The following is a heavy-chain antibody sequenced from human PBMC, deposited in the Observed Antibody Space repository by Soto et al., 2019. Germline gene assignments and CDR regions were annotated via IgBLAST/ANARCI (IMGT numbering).Heavy chain of an antibody. Sequence: QVQLQESGPGLVKPSETLSLTCTVSGGSVSSDPFYWSWIRQPPGKGLEWIGYIYYTGSISYNPSLQSRVTMSSDTSKNQFSLNLSSVTAADTAVYYCARAQSDFGAFDNWGQGTLVTVSS. D-gene: IGHD3-3*01. CDR2: IYYTGSI. CDR3: ARAQSDFGAFDN. V-gene: IGHV4-61*01. J-gene: IGHJ4*02. CDR1: GGSVSSDPFY.